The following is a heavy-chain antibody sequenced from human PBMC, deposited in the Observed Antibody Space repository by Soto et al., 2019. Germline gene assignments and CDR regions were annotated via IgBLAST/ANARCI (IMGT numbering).Heavy chain of an antibody. D-gene: IGHD2-15*01. CDR2: LSDTT. Sequence: EVQLLDSGGDLVQPGGSLRLSCAASGFTFNNYDMSWVRQAPGKGLEWVSTLSDTTYYADYVRGRFTISRDPSGSTLYLQMNTLRVDDTAVYYCAMSLVPSRHFFDHCGQGTLVTVSS. CDR1: GFTFNNYD. J-gene: IGHJ4*02. CDR3: AMSLVPSRHFFDH. V-gene: IGHV3-23*01.